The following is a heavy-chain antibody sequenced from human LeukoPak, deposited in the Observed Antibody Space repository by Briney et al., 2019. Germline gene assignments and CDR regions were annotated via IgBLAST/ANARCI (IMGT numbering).Heavy chain of an antibody. J-gene: IGHJ4*02. CDR3: ARGAYVLRYFDWSYFFDF. Sequence: ASVKVSCKTSGFTFTGYYMHWVRQAPGQGLEWMGWINPNSGGTNYAQKFQGRVTMTRDTSISTAYMELSRLRSEDTAVYYCARGAYVLRYFDWSYFFDFWGQGTLVTVSS. D-gene: IGHD3-9*01. CDR1: GFTFTGYY. CDR2: INPNSGGT. V-gene: IGHV1-2*02.